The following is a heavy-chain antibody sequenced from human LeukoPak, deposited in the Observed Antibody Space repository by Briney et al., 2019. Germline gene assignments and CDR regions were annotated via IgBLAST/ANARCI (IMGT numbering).Heavy chain of an antibody. CDR1: GGSITNYN. CDR3: ARRRVGDLTVGSDTWFDP. CDR2: ISDSGST. Sequence: SETLSLTCTVSGGSITNYNWNWIRQPPGKGLEWIGYISDSGSTNYNPSLQSRVTISVGTSKNQFSLKLSSVTASDTAVYYCARRRVGDLTVGSDTWFDPWGQGALVTVSS. V-gene: IGHV4-59*08. D-gene: IGHD2-15*01. J-gene: IGHJ5*02.